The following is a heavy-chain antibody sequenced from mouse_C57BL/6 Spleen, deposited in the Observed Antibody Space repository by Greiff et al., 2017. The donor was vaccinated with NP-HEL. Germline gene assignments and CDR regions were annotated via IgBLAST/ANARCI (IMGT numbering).Heavy chain of an antibody. D-gene: IGHD2-1*01. CDR3: ARGGNYVLYAMDY. J-gene: IGHJ4*01. CDR1: GYAFSSYW. Sequence: QVQLQQSGAELVKPGASVKISCKASGYAFSSYWMNWVQQRPGKGLELIGQIYPGDGDTNYNGKFKGKATLTADKSSSTAYMQLSSLTSEDSAVYFCARGGNYVLYAMDYWGQGTSVTVSS. CDR2: IYPGDGDT. V-gene: IGHV1-80*01.